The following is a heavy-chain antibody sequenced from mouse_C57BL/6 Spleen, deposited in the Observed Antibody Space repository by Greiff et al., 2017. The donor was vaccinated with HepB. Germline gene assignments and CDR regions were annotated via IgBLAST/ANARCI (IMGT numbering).Heavy chain of an antibody. Sequence: VHLVESGAELARPGASVKLSCKASGYTFTSYGISWVKQRTGQGLEWIGEIYPRSGNTYYNEKFKGKATLTADKSSSTAYRELRSLTSEDSAVYFCAHYYGSPLWYFDVWGTGTTVTVSS. V-gene: IGHV1-81*01. D-gene: IGHD1-1*01. CDR1: GYTFTSYG. CDR3: AHYYGSPLWYFDV. CDR2: IYPRSGNT. J-gene: IGHJ1*03.